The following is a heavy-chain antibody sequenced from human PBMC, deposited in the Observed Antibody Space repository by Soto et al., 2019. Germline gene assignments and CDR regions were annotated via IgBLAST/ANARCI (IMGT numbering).Heavy chain of an antibody. CDR2: IIPIFGTA. J-gene: IGHJ4*02. D-gene: IGHD6-13*01. CDR3: ARVKRYSSSWYVIDY. CDR1: GGTFSSYA. V-gene: IGHV1-69*13. Sequence: SVKVSCKASGGTFSSYAISWVRQAPGQGLEWMGGIIPIFGTANYAQKFQGRVTITADESTSTAYMELSSLRSEDTAVYYCARVKRYSSSWYVIDYWGQGTLVTVSS.